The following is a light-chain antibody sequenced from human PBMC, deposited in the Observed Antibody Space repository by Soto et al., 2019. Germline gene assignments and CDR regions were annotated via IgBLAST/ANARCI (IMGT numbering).Light chain of an antibody. J-gene: IGKJ1*01. Sequence: DFVMTQSPDSLAVSLGERAAINCKSSQSVLSSSNNKNYLAWFQQKPGQPPKLLIYWASTRESGVPDRFSGSVYGTDFTLTISSLYAEEVAVYDGQQYYSSPLTCGQGTEVEIK. CDR3: QQYYSSPLT. CDR2: WAS. V-gene: IGKV4-1*01. CDR1: QSVLSSSNNKNY.